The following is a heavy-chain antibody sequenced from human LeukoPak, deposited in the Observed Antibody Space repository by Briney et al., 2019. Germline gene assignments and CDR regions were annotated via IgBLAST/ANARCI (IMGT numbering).Heavy chain of an antibody. CDR1: GFTFSSYG. J-gene: IGHJ4*02. CDR3: ARDRAAADLDY. CDR2: IWYDGSNK. V-gene: IGHV3-33*01. Sequence: GGSLRLSCAASGFTFSSYGMHWVRQAPGKGLEWVAVIWYDGSNKFYADSVKGRFTISRDNSKNTLYQQMNSLRAEDTAVYYCARDRAAADLDYWGQGTLVTVSS. D-gene: IGHD6-13*01.